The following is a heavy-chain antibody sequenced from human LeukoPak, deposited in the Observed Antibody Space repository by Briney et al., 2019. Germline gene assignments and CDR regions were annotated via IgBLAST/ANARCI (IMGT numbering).Heavy chain of an antibody. J-gene: IGHJ5*02. CDR1: GFTFNRCW. D-gene: IGHD3-3*01. CDR2: IKQDGSEK. Sequence: GGSLRLSCVVSGFTFNRCWMNWVRQAPGKGLEWVANIKQDGSEKYYVDSVKGRFTISRDNAKNSLYLQMNSLRAEDTAVYYCARDCRAYYDFWSGYYNWFDPWGQGTLVTVSS. CDR3: ARDCRAYYDFWSGYYNWFDP. V-gene: IGHV3-7*03.